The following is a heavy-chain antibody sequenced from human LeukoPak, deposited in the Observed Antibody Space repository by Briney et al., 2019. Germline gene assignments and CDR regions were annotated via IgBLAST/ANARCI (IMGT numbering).Heavy chain of an antibody. V-gene: IGHV4-59*01. CDR2: IYYSGST. J-gene: IGHJ6*03. Sequence: SETLSLTCTVSGGSISSYYWSWIRQPPGKGLEWIGYIYYSGSTNYNPSLKSRVTISVDTSKNQFSLKLSSVTAADTAVYYCTRVSIFGPYYYMDVWGKGTTVTVSS. D-gene: IGHD3-3*01. CDR1: GGSISSYY. CDR3: TRVSIFGPYYYMDV.